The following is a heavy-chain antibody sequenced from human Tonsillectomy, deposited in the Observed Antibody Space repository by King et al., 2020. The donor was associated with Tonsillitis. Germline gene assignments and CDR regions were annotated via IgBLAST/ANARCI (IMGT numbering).Heavy chain of an antibody. D-gene: IGHD2-2*01. J-gene: IGHJ4*02. V-gene: IGHV1-18*04. CDR2: ISTYNGNT. Sequence: VQLVQSGAEVKKPGASVKVSCRASGYTFNSNGLTWVRQAPGQGLEWMVWISTYNGNTNYAQKFQGRVTMTTDTSTSTAYMELRSLRSDDTVVYYCARVSRAYHPLSGFDYWGQGTLVTVSS. CDR1: GYTFNSNG. CDR3: ARVSRAYHPLSGFDY.